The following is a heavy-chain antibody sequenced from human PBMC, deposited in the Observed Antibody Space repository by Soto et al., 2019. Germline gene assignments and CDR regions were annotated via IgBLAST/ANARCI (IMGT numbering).Heavy chain of an antibody. J-gene: IGHJ6*02. D-gene: IGHD3-16*01. CDR1: GGTFSSHA. CDR2: IIPFFKAT. Sequence: SVKVSCKASGGTFSSHAISWVRQAPGQGLEWMGGIIPFFKATNYAQKFQGRVTITADDSTSTAYMDLYSLRSEDTAVYYCARDVPLNYYDGTFSYYALDAWGQGTTVTVSS. CDR3: ARDVPLNYYDGTFSYYALDA. V-gene: IGHV1-69*13.